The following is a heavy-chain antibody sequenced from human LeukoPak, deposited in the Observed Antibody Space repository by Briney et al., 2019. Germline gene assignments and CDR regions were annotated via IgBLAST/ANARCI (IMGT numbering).Heavy chain of an antibody. J-gene: IGHJ4*02. CDR3: ARIGYSSSCFDY. CDR1: GFSFTNYW. V-gene: IGHV3-7*03. Sequence: PGGSLRLSCAASGFSFTNYWMSWVRQAPGKGLEWVANIKQDGSVKYYEDSVKGRFTISRDNAKSSVYLQINSLRAEDTAVYYCARIGYSSSCFDYWGQGTLVTVSS. D-gene: IGHD6-13*01. CDR2: IKQDGSVK.